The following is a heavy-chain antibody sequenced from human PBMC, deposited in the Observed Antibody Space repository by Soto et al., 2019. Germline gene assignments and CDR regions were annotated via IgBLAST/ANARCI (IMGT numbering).Heavy chain of an antibody. D-gene: IGHD3-3*01. J-gene: IGHJ6*02. CDR2: MNPNSGNT. V-gene: IGHV1-8*01. CDR3: ARSGNYDFWSGDYYYYGMDV. Sequence: ASVKGSCKSSGYTFTSYDINWVRQATGEGLEWMGWMNPNSGNTGYAQKFQGRVTMTRNTSISTAYMELSSLRSEDTAVYYCARSGNYDFWSGDYYYYGMDVWGQGTTVTVSS. CDR1: GYTFTSYD.